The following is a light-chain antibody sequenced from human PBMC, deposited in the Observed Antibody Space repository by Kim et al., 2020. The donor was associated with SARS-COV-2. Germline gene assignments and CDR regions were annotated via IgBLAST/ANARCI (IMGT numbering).Light chain of an antibody. V-gene: IGLV3-19*01. J-gene: IGLJ3*02. CDR2: GKY. CDR1: SLRSYY. CDR3: NSRDRNGDVVV. Sequence: SSELTQDPAVSVALGQTVRLTCQGDSLRSYYATWYQQRPGQAPILVLYGKYNRPSGIPDRFSGSASGNTASLTITGAQAGDEADYYCNSRDRNGDVVVFG.